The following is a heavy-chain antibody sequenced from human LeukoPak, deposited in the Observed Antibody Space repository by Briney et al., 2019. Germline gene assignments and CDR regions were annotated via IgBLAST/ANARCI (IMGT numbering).Heavy chain of an antibody. CDR3: ARDGGLYCSGGSCS. CDR1: GFTFSSYS. Sequence: PGGSLRLSCAASGFTFSSYSMNWVRQAPGKGLEWVSSISSSSSYIYYADSVKGRFTISRDNAKISLYLQMNSLRAEDTAVYYCARDGGLYCSGGSCSWGQGTLVTVSS. V-gene: IGHV3-21*01. J-gene: IGHJ4*02. CDR2: ISSSSSYI. D-gene: IGHD2-15*01.